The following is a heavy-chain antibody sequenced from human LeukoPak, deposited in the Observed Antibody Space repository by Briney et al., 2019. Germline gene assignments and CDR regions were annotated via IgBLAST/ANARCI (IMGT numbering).Heavy chain of an antibody. CDR3: AKRFSSGWRYAFDI. J-gene: IGHJ3*02. D-gene: IGHD6-19*01. V-gene: IGHV3-48*03. CDR1: GFTFSDYE. Sequence: GGSLRLSCAASGFTFSDYEMNWVRQAPGKGLEWVSYISSSASIICYSDSVKGRFTISRDNAKNSLYLQMNSLRAEDTAIYYCAKRFSSGWRYAFDIWGQGTMVTVSS. CDR2: ISSSASII.